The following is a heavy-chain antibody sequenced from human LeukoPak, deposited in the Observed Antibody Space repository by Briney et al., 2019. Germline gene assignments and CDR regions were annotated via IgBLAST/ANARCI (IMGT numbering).Heavy chain of an antibody. V-gene: IGHV4-30-4*08. CDR2: IYYSGST. CDR3: DRNGPTTGESVY. Sequence: TLSLTCTVSGGSISSGDYYWSWIRQPPGKGLEWIGYIYYSGSTYYNPSLKSRVTISVDTSKNQFSLKLSSVTAADTAVYYCDRNGPTTGESVYGGKGTQVTVSS. D-gene: IGHD3-10*01. J-gene: IGHJ4*02. CDR1: GGSISSGDYY.